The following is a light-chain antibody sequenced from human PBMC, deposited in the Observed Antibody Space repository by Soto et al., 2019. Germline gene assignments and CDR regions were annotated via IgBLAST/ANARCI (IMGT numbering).Light chain of an antibody. J-gene: IGLJ2*01. Sequence: VLTQPPSASGTPGQRVTISCSGSSSNIGRNPVNWYLQLPGTAPKLLIYSNNQRPSGVPDRVSASKSGTSASLTISGLQSEDEADYYCATWDDSLYGMVFGGGTKVTVL. CDR2: SNN. CDR3: ATWDDSLYGMV. V-gene: IGLV1-44*01. CDR1: SSNIGRNP.